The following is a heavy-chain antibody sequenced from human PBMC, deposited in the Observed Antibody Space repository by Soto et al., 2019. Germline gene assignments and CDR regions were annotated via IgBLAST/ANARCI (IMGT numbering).Heavy chain of an antibody. V-gene: IGHV5-51*01. J-gene: IGHJ3*02. CDR1: GYSFTSYW. D-gene: IGHD1-26*01. CDR3: ARPRSSYSGSYFHNDAFDI. Sequence: PGESLKISCKGSGYSFTSYWIGWVRQMPGKGLEWMGIIYPGDSDTRYSPSFQGQVTISADKSISTAYLQWSSLKASDTAMYYCARPRSSYSGSYFHNDAFDIWGQGTTVTVSS. CDR2: IYPGDSDT.